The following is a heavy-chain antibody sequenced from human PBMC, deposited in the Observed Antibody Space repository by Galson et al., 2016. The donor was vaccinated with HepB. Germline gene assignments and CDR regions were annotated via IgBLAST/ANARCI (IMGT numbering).Heavy chain of an antibody. CDR1: GGSISSGFYS. J-gene: IGHJ4*02. D-gene: IGHD2-8*01. V-gene: IGHV4-30-2*06. CDR3: ARENGNGAYFAL. CDR2: IYHSGNS. Sequence: TLSLTCAVSGGSISSGFYSWRWLRLSPEKGLEWIGYIYHSGNSEKNPSLKSRVTLSVDRSKNQFSLQMTSVTVADTAVYFCARENGNGAYFALWDQGTLVTVSS.